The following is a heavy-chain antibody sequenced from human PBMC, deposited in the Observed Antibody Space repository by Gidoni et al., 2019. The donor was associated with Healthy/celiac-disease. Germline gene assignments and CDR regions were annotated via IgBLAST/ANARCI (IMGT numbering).Heavy chain of an antibody. J-gene: IGHJ6*02. V-gene: IGHV3-48*03. D-gene: IGHD2-15*01. Sequence: EVQLVESGGGLVQTGGSLRLSRAASGFTVSSYEMTWVGQAPGKGLEWVSYISSSGSTIYYADSVKGRFTISRDNAKNSLYLQMNSLRAEDTAVYYCAREVGYCSGGSCYGYYYYGMDVWGQGTTVTVSS. CDR1: GFTVSSYE. CDR3: AREVGYCSGGSCYGYYYYGMDV. CDR2: ISSSGSTI.